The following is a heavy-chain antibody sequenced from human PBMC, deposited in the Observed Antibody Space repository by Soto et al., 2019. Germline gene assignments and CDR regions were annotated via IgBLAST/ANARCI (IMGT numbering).Heavy chain of an antibody. CDR2: INHSGST. D-gene: IGHD4-4*01. CDR3: ARGVTTVTMDV. CDR1: GGSFSGYY. V-gene: IGHV4-34*01. J-gene: IGHJ6*03. Sequence: SETLSLTCAVYGGSFSGYYWSWIRQPPGKGLEWIGEINHSGSTNYNPSLKSRVTISVDTSKNQFSLKLSSVTAADTAVYYCARGVTTVTMDVWGKGTTVTVSS.